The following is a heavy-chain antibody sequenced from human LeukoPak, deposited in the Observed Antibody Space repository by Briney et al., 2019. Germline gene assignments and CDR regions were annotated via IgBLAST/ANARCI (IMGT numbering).Heavy chain of an antibody. CDR1: GFTFSSYP. CDR3: AREAAFDM. CDR2: IRSSSTYT. V-gene: IGHV3-21*06. Sequence: GGSLRLTCAASGFTFSSYPMNWVRQAPGKGLEWVSSIRSSSTYTFYADSVKGRFTISRDNAKNSLYLQMNSLRAEDTAVYYCAREAAFDMWGQGTMVTVSS. J-gene: IGHJ3*02.